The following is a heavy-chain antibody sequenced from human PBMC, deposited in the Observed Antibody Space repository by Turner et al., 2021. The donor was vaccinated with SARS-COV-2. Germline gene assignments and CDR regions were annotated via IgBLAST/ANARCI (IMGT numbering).Heavy chain of an antibody. D-gene: IGHD3-22*01. CDR1: GGTFSSYA. CDR3: ASLPHYDNSGYYSDY. J-gene: IGHJ4*02. CDR2: IIPIFGTT. V-gene: IGHV1-69*01. Sequence: KKPGSSVKVSCKASGGTFSSYAISWVRQAPGQGLEWMGGIIPIFGTTKYAQTFQGRVTITADESTSTAYMELSSLRSEDTAVYYCASLPHYDNSGYYSDYWGQGTLVTVSS.